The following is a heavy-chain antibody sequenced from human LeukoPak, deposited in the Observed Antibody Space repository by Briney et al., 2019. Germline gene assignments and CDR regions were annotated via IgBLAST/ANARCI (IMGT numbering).Heavy chain of an antibody. Sequence: ASVTVSCTASGGTFSSYAISWVRQAPGQGLEWMGGIIPIFGSANYAQKFQGRVTITADESTSTAYMELSSLRSEDTAVYYCARAWSGYFKYYYYGMDVWGQGTTVTVSS. CDR1: GGTFSSYA. CDR3: ARAWSGYFKYYYYGMDV. V-gene: IGHV1-69*13. CDR2: IIPIFGSA. J-gene: IGHJ6*02. D-gene: IGHD3-3*01.